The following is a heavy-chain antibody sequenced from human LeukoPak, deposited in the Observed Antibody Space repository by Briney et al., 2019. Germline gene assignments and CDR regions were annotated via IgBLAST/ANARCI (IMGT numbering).Heavy chain of an antibody. CDR3: ARERIAVAGSYSFDY. CDR1: GFTFSSYS. D-gene: IGHD6-19*01. J-gene: IGHJ4*02. CDR2: ISSSSSYI. Sequence: GGSLRLSCAASGFTFSSYSMNWVRQAPGKGLEWVSSISSSSSYIYYADSVKGRFTISRDNAKNSLYLQMNSLSAEDTAVYYCARERIAVAGSYSFDYWGQGTLVTVSS. V-gene: IGHV3-21*01.